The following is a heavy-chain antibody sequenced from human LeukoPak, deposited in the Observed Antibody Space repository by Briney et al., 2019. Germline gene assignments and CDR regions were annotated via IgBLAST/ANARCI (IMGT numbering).Heavy chain of an antibody. Sequence: SETLSLTCTVSGGSLSSRSFYWGCIRQPPGKGLEWIGSISYSGSSYYNPSLKSRVTISVDTSKNQFSLKLSSVTAADTAVYYCARSRDSSGYSADAFDTWGQGTLVTVS. CDR1: GGSLSSRSFY. CDR2: ISYSGSS. CDR3: ARSRDSSGYSADAFDT. D-gene: IGHD3-22*01. V-gene: IGHV4-39*01. J-gene: IGHJ3*02.